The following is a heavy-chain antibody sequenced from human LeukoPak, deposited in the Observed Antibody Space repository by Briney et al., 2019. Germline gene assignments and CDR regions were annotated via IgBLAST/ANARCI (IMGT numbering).Heavy chain of an antibody. D-gene: IGHD6-19*01. CDR2: INHSGST. CDR3: ARGGIAVAGMGFDY. CDR1: GGSFSGYY. J-gene: IGHJ4*02. Sequence: SETLSLTCAVYGGSFSGYYWNWIRQPPGKGLEWIGEINHSGSTNYNPSLKSRVTISVDTSKNQFSLKLSSVTAADTAVYYCARGGIAVAGMGFDYWGQGTLVTVSS. V-gene: IGHV4-34*01.